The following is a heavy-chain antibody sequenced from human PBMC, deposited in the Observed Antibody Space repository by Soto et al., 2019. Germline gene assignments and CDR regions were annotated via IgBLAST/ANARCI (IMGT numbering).Heavy chain of an antibody. CDR2: IYYSGST. D-gene: IGHD6-13*01. J-gene: IGHJ4*02. CDR3: ARGGAAGSSFDY. V-gene: IGHV4-31*03. Sequence: QVQLQESGPGLVTPSQTLSLTCTVSGGSISSGGYYWSWIRQHPGKGLEWIGYIYYSGSTYYNPSLKSRVTISVDTSKNQFSLKLSSVTAADTAVYYCARGGAAGSSFDYWGQGTLVTVSS. CDR1: GGSISSGGYY.